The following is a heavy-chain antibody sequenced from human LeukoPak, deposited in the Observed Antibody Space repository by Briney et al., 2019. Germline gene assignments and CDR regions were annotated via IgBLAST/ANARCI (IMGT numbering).Heavy chain of an antibody. D-gene: IGHD3-16*02. CDR1: GGSISSYY. CDR3: ARELYDYVWGSYRSLGAFDI. Sequence: SETPSLTCTVSGGSISSYYWSWIRQPPGKGLEWIGYIYYSGSTNYNPSLKSRVTISVDTSKNRFSLKLSSVTAADTAVYYCARELYDYVWGSYRSLGAFDIWGQGTMVTVSS. J-gene: IGHJ3*02. CDR2: IYYSGST. V-gene: IGHV4-59*01.